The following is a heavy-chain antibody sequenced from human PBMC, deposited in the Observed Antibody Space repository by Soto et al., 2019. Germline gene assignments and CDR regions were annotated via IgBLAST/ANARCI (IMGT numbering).Heavy chain of an antibody. CDR1: GYRFTNYW. J-gene: IGHJ5*02. Sequence: GESLKISCKASGYRFTNYWIAWVRQMPGKGLEWMGIIYPGDSDTKYSPSFQGQVTISADKSISTAYLQWSSLKASDPAMYYCARRDGGWFDPWGQGTLVTVSS. CDR3: ARRDGGWFDP. V-gene: IGHV5-51*01. CDR2: IYPGDSDT.